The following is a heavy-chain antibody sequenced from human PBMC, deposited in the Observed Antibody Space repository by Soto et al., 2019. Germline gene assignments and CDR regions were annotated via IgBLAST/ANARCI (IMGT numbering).Heavy chain of an antibody. CDR2: IDPSDSQT. J-gene: IGHJ4*02. CDR1: GYSFAGCW. D-gene: IGHD3-22*01. Sequence: GESLKISCKGSGYSFAGCWITWVRQKPGKGREWMGRIDPSDSQTYYSPSFRGHVTISVTKSITTVFLQWSSLRASDTAMYYCARQIYDSDTGPTFQYYFDSWGQGTPVTVSS. V-gene: IGHV5-10-1*01. CDR3: ARQIYDSDTGPTFQYYFDS.